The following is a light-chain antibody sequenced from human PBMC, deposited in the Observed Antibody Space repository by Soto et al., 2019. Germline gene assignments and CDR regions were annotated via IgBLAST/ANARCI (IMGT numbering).Light chain of an antibody. CDR2: EVT. Sequence: QSVLTQPPSASGSPGQSVTISCIGTASDIGRYNYVSWYQHHPGKAPKLIIYEVTKRPSGVPDRFSGSKSGNTASPTVSGLQADDEADYYCNSYVGSNNYVFGTGTKLTVL. V-gene: IGLV2-8*01. CDR1: ASDIGRYNY. CDR3: NSYVGSNNYV. J-gene: IGLJ1*01.